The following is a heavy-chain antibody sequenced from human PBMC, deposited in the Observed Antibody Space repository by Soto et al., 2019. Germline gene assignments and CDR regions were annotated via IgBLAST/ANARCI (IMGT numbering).Heavy chain of an antibody. CDR1: GYSFTSYW. CDR2: IYPGDSDT. Sequence: EVQLVQSGAEVKKPGESLKISCKGSGYSFTSYWIGWVRQMPGKGLEWMGIIYPGDSDTRYRPSFQGQVTISADKSISTAYLQWSSLKASDTAMYYCAVGLPYSSSSNVDYYYYGMDVWGQGTTVTVSS. J-gene: IGHJ6*02. CDR3: AVGLPYSSSSNVDYYYYGMDV. V-gene: IGHV5-51*01. D-gene: IGHD6-13*01.